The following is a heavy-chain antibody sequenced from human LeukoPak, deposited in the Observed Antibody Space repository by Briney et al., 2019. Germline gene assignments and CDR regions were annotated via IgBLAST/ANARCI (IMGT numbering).Heavy chain of an antibody. CDR1: GGSISSYY. J-gene: IGHJ5*02. V-gene: IGHV4-59*01. D-gene: IGHD5-24*01. CDR2: IYYSGST. Sequence: PSETLSLTCTVSGGSISSYYWSWIRQPPGKGLEWIGYIYYSGSTNYNPSLKSRVTISVDTSKNQFSLKLSSVTAADTAVYCCARGEMATTLPFDPWGQGTLVTVSS. CDR3: ARGEMATTLPFDP.